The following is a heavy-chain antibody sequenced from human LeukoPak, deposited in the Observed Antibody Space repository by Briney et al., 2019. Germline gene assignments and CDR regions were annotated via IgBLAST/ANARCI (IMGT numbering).Heavy chain of an antibody. Sequence: PSETLSLTCTVSGGSISSFYWTWIRQPPGKGLEWIGEINHSGGTDYNPSLKSRVTISVDTSKNQFSLNLNSVTAADTAVYYCARVFRYYFDYWGQGTLVTVSS. J-gene: IGHJ4*02. D-gene: IGHD1-14*01. CDR2: INHSGGT. CDR1: GGSISSFY. CDR3: ARVFRYYFDY. V-gene: IGHV4-34*01.